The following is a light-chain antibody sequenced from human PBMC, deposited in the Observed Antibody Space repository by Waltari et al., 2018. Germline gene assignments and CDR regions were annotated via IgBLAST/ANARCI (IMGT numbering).Light chain of an antibody. J-gene: IGKJ1*01. V-gene: IGKV3-20*01. CDR1: QSISRY. CDR2: GAS. CDR3: QHHFRLPAT. Sequence: IMLTQSPGTLSLSPAEGATLSCRASQSISRYLAWYQQKPSQAPRLLIYGASTRATGIPDRFSGSGSGTDFSLTISGLEPEDSAVYYCQHHFRLPATFGQGTKVEIK.